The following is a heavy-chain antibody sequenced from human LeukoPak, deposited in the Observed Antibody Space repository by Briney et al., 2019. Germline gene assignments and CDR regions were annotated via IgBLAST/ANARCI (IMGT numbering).Heavy chain of an antibody. D-gene: IGHD1-7*01. CDR1: GFTFSSYA. J-gene: IGHJ4*02. Sequence: GGSLRLSCAASGFTFSSYAMHWVRQAPGKGLEWLAAIRHDGSTKYYADSVTGRFTISRDNSKNPLYLQMNSLRAEDTSVSYCPKDATQTGTTSPLDYWGQGTLVTVSS. CDR2: IRHDGSTK. V-gene: IGHV3-33*06. CDR3: PKDATQTGTTSPLDY.